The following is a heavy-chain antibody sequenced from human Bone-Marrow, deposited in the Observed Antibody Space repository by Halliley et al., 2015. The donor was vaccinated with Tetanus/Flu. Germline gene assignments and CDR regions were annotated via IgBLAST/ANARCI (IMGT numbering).Heavy chain of an antibody. Sequence: LRLSCTISGGSINKYYWSWIRQPPGKGLEWIGYIYYSGSTNYNPSLKSRVTISLDRSKNQVSLRLSSVTAADTAVYYCARTADGRTTLFFPDWFDPWGQATLVTVSS. CDR1: GGSINKYY. J-gene: IGHJ5*02. CDR3: ARTADGRTTLFFPDWFDP. V-gene: IGHV4-59*01. CDR2: IYYSGST.